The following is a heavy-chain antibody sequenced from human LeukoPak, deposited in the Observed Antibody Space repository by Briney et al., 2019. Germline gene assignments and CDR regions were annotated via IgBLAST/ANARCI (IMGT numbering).Heavy chain of an antibody. CDR3: ARRGRITMVRGVTYYFDY. D-gene: IGHD3-10*01. CDR2: INHSGST. V-gene: IGHV4-39*07. J-gene: IGHJ4*02. CDR1: GGSISSGSYY. Sequence: PSETLSLTCTVSGGSISSGSYYWSWIRQPPGKGLAWMGEINHSGSTNYNPSLKSRVTISVDTSKNQFSLKLSSVTAADTAVYYCARRGRITMVRGVTYYFDYWGQGTLVTVSS.